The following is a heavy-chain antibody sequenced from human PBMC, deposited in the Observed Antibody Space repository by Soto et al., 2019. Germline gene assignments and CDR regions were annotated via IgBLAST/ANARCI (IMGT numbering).Heavy chain of an antibody. Sequence: ASVKVSCKASGYTFTSYGISWVRQAPGQGLEWMGWISAYNGNTNYAQKLQGRVTMTTDTSTSKAYMELRSLRSDDTAVYYCARDKGITGTTPTGYYYYYMDVWGKGTTVTVSS. CDR3: ARDKGITGTTPTGYYYYYMDV. V-gene: IGHV1-18*01. D-gene: IGHD1-7*01. CDR2: ISAYNGNT. CDR1: GYTFTSYG. J-gene: IGHJ6*03.